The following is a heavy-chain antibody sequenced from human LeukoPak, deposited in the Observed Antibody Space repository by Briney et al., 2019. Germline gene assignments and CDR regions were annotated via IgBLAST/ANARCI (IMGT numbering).Heavy chain of an antibody. Sequence: SETLSLTCTVSADSLSSGGHYWAWIRQLPGKGLESIGFIHHSGSSRHNPSLKDRVSISVCGSRKQFALRLSSVTAADTAIYYCARGGNRFGGFYFDYWGQGIQVIVSS. D-gene: IGHD3-10*01. CDR1: ADSLSSGGHY. V-gene: IGHV4-31*03. CDR2: IHHSGSS. CDR3: ARGGNRFGGFYFDY. J-gene: IGHJ4*02.